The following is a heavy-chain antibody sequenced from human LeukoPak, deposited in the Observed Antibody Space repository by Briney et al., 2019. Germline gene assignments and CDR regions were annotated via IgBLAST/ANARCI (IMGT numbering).Heavy chain of an antibody. V-gene: IGHV4-59*01. CDR1: GGSISHYY. CDR3: ARGYYDSSGYLISYNWFDP. CDR2: IYYSGST. D-gene: IGHD3-22*01. J-gene: IGHJ5*02. Sequence: SETLSLTCTVSGGSISHYYWSWIRQPPGKGLEWVGYIYYSGSTNYNPSLKSRVTVSVDTSKNQFSLKLSSVTAADTAVYYCARGYYDSSGYLISYNWFDPWGQGTLVTVSS.